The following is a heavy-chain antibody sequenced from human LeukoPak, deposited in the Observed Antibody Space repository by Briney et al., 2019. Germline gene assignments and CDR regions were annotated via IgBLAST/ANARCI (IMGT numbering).Heavy chain of an antibody. CDR2: ISWNSGSI. V-gene: IGHV3-9*01. D-gene: IGHD1-26*01. CDR3: AKGEGATVGADYFDY. Sequence: PGRSLRLSCAASGFTFDDYAMHWVRQAPGKGLEWVSGISWNSGSIGYADSVKGRFTISRDNAKNSLYLQMNSLRAEDTALYYCAKGEGATVGADYFDYWGQGTLVTVSS. J-gene: IGHJ4*02. CDR1: GFTFDDYA.